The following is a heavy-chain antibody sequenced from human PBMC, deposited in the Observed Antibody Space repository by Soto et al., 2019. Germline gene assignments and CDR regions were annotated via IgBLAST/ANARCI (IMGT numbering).Heavy chain of an antibody. J-gene: IGHJ3*02. Sequence: EVQLLESGGGLVQPGGSLRLSCAASGFTFSSYAMSWVRQAPGKGLEWVSAISGSGGSTYYADSVKGRFTISRDNSKNTLYLQMNSLRAEDTAIYYCAKMGISTPYAFDIWGQGTMVTVSS. D-gene: IGHD1-20*01. CDR2: ISGSGGST. CDR1: GFTFSSYA. CDR3: AKMGISTPYAFDI. V-gene: IGHV3-23*01.